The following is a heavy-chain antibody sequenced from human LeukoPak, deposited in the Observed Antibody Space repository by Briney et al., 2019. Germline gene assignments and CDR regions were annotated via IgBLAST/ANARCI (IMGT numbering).Heavy chain of an antibody. Sequence: GGSLSLSCAASGFTVGTHYMSWVRQAPGKGLEWVSLIYSGGSTYYADSVKGQFTISRGNSKNTLHLLMNSLRAEDTAVYYCARGSYSSGWSPGEAFDIWGQGTMVTVSS. V-gene: IGHV3-53*01. CDR1: GFTVGTHY. CDR2: IYSGGST. CDR3: ARGSYSSGWSPGEAFDI. D-gene: IGHD6-19*01. J-gene: IGHJ3*02.